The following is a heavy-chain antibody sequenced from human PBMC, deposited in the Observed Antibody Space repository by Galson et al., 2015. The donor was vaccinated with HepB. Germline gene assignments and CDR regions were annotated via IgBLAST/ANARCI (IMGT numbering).Heavy chain of an antibody. J-gene: IGHJ3*02. V-gene: IGHV3-15*07. CDR3: TTPRIVGALFGAFDI. Sequence: SLRLSCAASGFTFSNAWMNWVRQAPGKGLEWVGRIKSKTDGGTTDYAAPVKGRFTISRDDSKNTLYLQMNSLKTEDTAVYYCTTPRIVGALFGAFDIWGQGTMVTISS. CDR2: IKSKTDGGTT. D-gene: IGHD1-26*01. CDR1: GFTFSNAW.